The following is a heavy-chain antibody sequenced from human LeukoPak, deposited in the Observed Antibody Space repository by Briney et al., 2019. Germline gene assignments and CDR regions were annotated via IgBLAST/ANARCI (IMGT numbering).Heavy chain of an antibody. CDR3: ARRYPAYYYGSGSYNYYYYMDV. D-gene: IGHD3-10*01. CDR1: GGSFSGYY. J-gene: IGHJ6*03. Sequence: PSETLSLTCAVYGGSFSGYYWSWIRQPPGKGLEWIGEINHSGSTNYNPSLKRRVTISVDTSKNQFSLKLSSVTAADTAVYYCARRYPAYYYGSGSYNYYYYMDVWGKGTTVTISS. CDR2: INHSGST. V-gene: IGHV4-34*01.